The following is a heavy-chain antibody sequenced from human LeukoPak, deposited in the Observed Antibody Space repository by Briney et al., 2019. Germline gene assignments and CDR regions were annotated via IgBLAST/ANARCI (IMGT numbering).Heavy chain of an antibody. Sequence: GGSLRLSCAASGFTVSSNYMSWVRQAPGKGLEWVSVIYSGGSTYYADSVKGRFTISRDNSENTLYLQMNSLRAEDTAVYYCARDRGSYYDTGYWGQGTLVTVSS. V-gene: IGHV3-53*01. CDR2: IYSGGST. D-gene: IGHD1-26*01. CDR3: ARDRGSYYDTGY. CDR1: GFTVSSNY. J-gene: IGHJ4*02.